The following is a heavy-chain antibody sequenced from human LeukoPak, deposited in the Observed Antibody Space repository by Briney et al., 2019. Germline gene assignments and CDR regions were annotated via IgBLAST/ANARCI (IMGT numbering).Heavy chain of an antibody. Sequence: GGSLRLSCAASGFTFSSYAMHWVRQAPGKGLEWVAVISYDGSNKYYADSVKGRFTISRDNSKNTLYLQMNSLRAEDTAVYYCAREVGYSYGYVSDGFDYWGQGTLVTVSS. V-gene: IGHV3-30*04. J-gene: IGHJ4*02. CDR2: ISYDGSNK. CDR1: GFTFSSYA. CDR3: AREVGYSYGYVSDGFDY. D-gene: IGHD5-18*01.